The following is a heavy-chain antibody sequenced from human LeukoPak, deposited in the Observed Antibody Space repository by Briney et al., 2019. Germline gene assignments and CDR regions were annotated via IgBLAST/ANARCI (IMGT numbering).Heavy chain of an antibody. J-gene: IGHJ6*02. Sequence: SETLSLTCTVSGGSISSYYWSWIRQPPGKGLEWIGYIYYSGSTNYNPSLKSRVTISVDTSKNQFSLKLSSVTAADTAVYYCARDRTSYSSSRFYYGMDVWGQGTTVTVSS. CDR2: IYYSGST. CDR1: GGSISSYY. CDR3: ARDRTSYSSSRFYYGMDV. V-gene: IGHV4-59*01. D-gene: IGHD6-6*01.